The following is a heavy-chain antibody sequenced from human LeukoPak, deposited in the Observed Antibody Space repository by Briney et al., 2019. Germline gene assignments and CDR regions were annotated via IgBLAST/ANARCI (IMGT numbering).Heavy chain of an antibody. CDR3: ARRGSRVKYYYDSSGYSFDY. CDR2: IIPIFGTA. J-gene: IGHJ4*02. V-gene: IGHV1-69*05. D-gene: IGHD3-22*01. Sequence: SVKVSCKASGGTFSSYAVSWVRQAPGQGLEWMGGIIPIFGTANYAQKFQGRVTITTDESTSTAYMELSSLRSEDTAVYYCARRGSRVKYYYDSSGYSFDYWGQGTLVTVSS. CDR1: GGTFSSYA.